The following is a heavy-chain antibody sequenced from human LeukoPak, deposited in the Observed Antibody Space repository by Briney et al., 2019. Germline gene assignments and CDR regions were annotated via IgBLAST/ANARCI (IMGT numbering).Heavy chain of an antibody. V-gene: IGHV4-38-2*02. CDR3: ARSALTAMVIYYYMDV. D-gene: IGHD5-18*01. J-gene: IGHJ6*03. CDR1: DYSISSGYW. CDR2: IYHSGNT. Sequence: PSETLSLTCTVSDYSISSGYWWGWIRQPPGKGLEWIASIYHSGNTYYNPSLKSRVTISVDTSKNQFSLKLSSVTAADTAVYYCARSALTAMVIYYYMDVWGKGTTVTVSS.